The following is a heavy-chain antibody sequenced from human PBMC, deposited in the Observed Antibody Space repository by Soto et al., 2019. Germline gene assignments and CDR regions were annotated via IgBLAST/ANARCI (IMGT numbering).Heavy chain of an antibody. CDR2: IYYNGST. D-gene: IGHD7-27*01. J-gene: IGHJ5*02. CDR1: GGSIRTSSHY. Sequence: SETLSLTCTFSGGSIRTSSHYWGWIRQPQGEGLEWIVTIYYNGSTYYNPSLNSRVTISVDTSKNQLSLRLSSVTAADTAVYYCARVPGPWGQGTLVTVSS. CDR3: ARVPGP. V-gene: IGHV4-39*07.